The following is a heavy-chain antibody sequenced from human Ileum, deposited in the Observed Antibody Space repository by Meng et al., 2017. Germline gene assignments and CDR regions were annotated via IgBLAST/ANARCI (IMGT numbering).Heavy chain of an antibody. J-gene: IGHJ3*01. CDR1: GFSFSAAW. D-gene: IGHD4-23*01. Sequence: GESLKISCAASGFSFSAAWMSWVRQAPGKGLECVGHIKARTDGGTTAYAAPVKDRFIISRDDSKTTVYLQMNSLKSEDTAVYFCTDGRTLWGQGTMVTVSS. V-gene: IGHV3-15*01. CDR3: TDGRTL. CDR2: IKARTDGGTT.